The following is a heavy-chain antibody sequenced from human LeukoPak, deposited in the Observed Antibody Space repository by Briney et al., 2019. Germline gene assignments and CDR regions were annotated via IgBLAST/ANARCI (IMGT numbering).Heavy chain of an antibody. V-gene: IGHV1-69*04. CDR1: GGTSDYCA. CDR2: IIPIFGVT. Sequence: SVKVSCKTSGGTSDYCAISWVRQRPGQGLEWLGRIIPIFGVTNYAQKFQGRVSITAANSTSTVYMEVTALRSEDTALYYCARMDYSYYYMDVWGKGTSVTVSS. CDR3: ARMDYSYYYMDV. D-gene: IGHD5-24*01. J-gene: IGHJ6*03.